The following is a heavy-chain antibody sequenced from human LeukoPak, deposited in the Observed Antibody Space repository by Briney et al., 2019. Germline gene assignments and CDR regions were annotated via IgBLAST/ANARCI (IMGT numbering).Heavy chain of an antibody. V-gene: IGHV3-23*01. Sequence: QPGGSLRLSCAASGFTFSDYAMNWVRQAPGTGLEWVSAISGSGGSTYYADPVKGRFTISRDNSKSTLFLQMNTLRAEDTAVYYCALRKTHTYSSSWYLLDYWGQGTLVTVSS. D-gene: IGHD6-13*01. J-gene: IGHJ4*02. CDR2: ISGSGGST. CDR3: ALRKTHTYSSSWYLLDY. CDR1: GFTFSDYA.